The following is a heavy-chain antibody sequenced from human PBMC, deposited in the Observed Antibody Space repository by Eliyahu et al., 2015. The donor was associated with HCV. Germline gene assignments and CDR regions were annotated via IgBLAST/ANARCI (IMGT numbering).Heavy chain of an antibody. Sequence: VQLVQSGAEVKKPGSSVXVSCKASGGTFDNYXISWVRQSPGQGLEWMGDIIPIFGTTHYARKFQDRVTITADASTRTAYMELSSLRSDDTATYYCARDPXYGDHDFDYWGQGTLVTVSS. D-gene: IGHD4-17*01. CDR2: IIPIFGTT. CDR3: ARDPXYGDHDFDY. J-gene: IGHJ4*02. CDR1: GGTFDNYX. V-gene: IGHV1-69*01.